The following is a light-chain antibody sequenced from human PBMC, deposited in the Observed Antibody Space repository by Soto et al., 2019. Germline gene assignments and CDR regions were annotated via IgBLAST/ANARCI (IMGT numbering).Light chain of an antibody. CDR1: QRVSSY. CDR3: QQRSNWQLT. Sequence: EIVLTQSPATLSWSPGERATLSCRASQRVSSYLAWYQQKPGQAPRLLIYDASNRATGIPARFSGSGSGTDFPLTISSQEPEDFAVYYGQQRSNWQLTFGGGTKVEIK. J-gene: IGKJ4*01. CDR2: DAS. V-gene: IGKV3-11*01.